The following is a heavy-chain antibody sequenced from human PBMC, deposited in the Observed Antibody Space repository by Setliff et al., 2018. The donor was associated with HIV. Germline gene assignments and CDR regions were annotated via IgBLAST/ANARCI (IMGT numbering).Heavy chain of an antibody. CDR2: INHSGST. J-gene: IGHJ6*03. CDR1: GGSFSGYY. D-gene: IGHD5-12*01. CDR3: ARGRGYSGYYYYYYYLDV. V-gene: IGHV4-34*01. Sequence: SETLSLTCAVYGGSFSGYYWSWIRQPPGKGLEWIGEINHSGSTNYNPSLKSRVTISVDTSKNQFSLKLSSVTAADTAVYYCARGRGYSGYYYYYYYLDVWGKGTTVTVSS.